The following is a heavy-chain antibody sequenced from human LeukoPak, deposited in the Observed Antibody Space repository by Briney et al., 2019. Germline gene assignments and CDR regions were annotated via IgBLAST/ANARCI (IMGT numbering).Heavy chain of an antibody. Sequence: GGSLRLSCGASGFTFSTYGMHWVRQAPGKGLEWVATISYDGTDKRYADSVKGRFTVSRDNSKNTLYLQISSLRPEDTAVYYCAIGETSGEDNGDYAGSWGQGTLVTVSS. V-gene: IGHV3-30*03. D-gene: IGHD4-17*01. CDR1: GFTFSTYG. J-gene: IGHJ5*02. CDR3: AIGETSGEDNGDYAGS. CDR2: ISYDGTDK.